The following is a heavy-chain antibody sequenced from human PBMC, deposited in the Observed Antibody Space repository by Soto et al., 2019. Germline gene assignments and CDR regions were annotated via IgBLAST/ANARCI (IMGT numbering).Heavy chain of an antibody. CDR1: GASISRDDYY. J-gene: IGHJ4*02. V-gene: IGHV4-31*03. Sequence: QVQLQESGPGLVKPSQTLSLTCSVSGASISRDDYYWSWIRQHPGKGLGWIAYIYSSGNSYYTPSLSSRVAISLDTSKNQFSLRLSSVTAADTGVYYCASALTGDYVGFDYWGQGTPATVSS. D-gene: IGHD3-9*01. CDR3: ASALTGDYVGFDY. CDR2: IYSSGNS.